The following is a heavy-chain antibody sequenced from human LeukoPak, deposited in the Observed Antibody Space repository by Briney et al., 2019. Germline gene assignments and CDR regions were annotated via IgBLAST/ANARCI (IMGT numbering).Heavy chain of an antibody. Sequence: GGSLRLSCVASGFTFSDYGMLWVRQPPGKGLERVAVISYGGRNEHYADSVKGRFTISRDNSKNTVFLQMNTLRTEDTAVYFCAKDKPIDYWGQGTLVTVSS. V-gene: IGHV3-30*18. CDR2: ISYGGRNE. CDR1: GFTFSDYG. D-gene: IGHD1-14*01. CDR3: AKDKPIDY. J-gene: IGHJ4*02.